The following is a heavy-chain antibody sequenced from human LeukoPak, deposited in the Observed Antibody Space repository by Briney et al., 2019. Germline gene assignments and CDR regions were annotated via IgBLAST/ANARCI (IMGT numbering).Heavy chain of an antibody. D-gene: IGHD2-2*01. Sequence: ASVKVSCKASGYTFTSYAMNWVRQAPGQGLEWMGWLNTNTGNPTYAQGFTGRFVFSLDTSVSTAYLQISSLKAEDTAVYYCARDPQSLGTYCSSTSCESPLDYWGQGTLVTVSS. CDR2: LNTNTGNP. J-gene: IGHJ4*02. CDR3: ARDPQSLGTYCSSTSCESPLDY. CDR1: GYTFTSYA. V-gene: IGHV7-4-1*02.